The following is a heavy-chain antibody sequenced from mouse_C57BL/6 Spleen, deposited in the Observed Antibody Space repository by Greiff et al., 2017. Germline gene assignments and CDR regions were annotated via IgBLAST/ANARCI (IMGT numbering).Heavy chain of an antibody. V-gene: IGHV3-6*01. J-gene: IGHJ2*01. Sequence: EVQLQESGPGLVKPSQSLSLTCSVTGYSITSGYYWNWIRQFPGNKLEWMGYISYDGSNNYNPSLKNRISITRDTSKNQFFLKLNSVTTEDTATYYCARDGVVTTYYFDYWGQGTTLTVSS. CDR2: ISYDGSN. CDR3: ARDGVVTTYYFDY. CDR1: GYSITSGYY. D-gene: IGHD2-2*01.